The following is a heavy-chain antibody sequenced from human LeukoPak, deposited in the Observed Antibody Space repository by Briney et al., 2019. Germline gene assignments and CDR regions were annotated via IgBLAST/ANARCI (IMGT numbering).Heavy chain of an antibody. D-gene: IGHD3-22*01. CDR2: INPSGGST. V-gene: IGHV1-46*01. J-gene: IGHJ3*02. CDR1: GFTFTSSA. Sequence: ASVKVSCKASGFTFTSSAMQWVRQARGQGLEWMGIINPSGGSTSYAQKFQGRVTMTRDTSTSTVYMELSSLRSEDTAVYYCASASSGYWGAFDIWGQGTMVTVSS. CDR3: ASASSGYWGAFDI.